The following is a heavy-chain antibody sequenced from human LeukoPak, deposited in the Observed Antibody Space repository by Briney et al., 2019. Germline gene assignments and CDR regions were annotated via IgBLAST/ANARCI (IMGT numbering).Heavy chain of an antibody. D-gene: IGHD6-19*01. CDR3: ARGYSSGWYIYYYMDV. Sequence: SETLSLTCAIYDASFSGYYWSWIRQPPGKGLEWIGEIHPSGSPSYNPSLESRTIISVDASKNQFSLILNSVTAADTAVYYCARGYSSGWYIYYYMDVWGKGTTVTVSS. CDR2: IHPSGSP. J-gene: IGHJ6*03. V-gene: IGHV4-34*01. CDR1: DASFSGYY.